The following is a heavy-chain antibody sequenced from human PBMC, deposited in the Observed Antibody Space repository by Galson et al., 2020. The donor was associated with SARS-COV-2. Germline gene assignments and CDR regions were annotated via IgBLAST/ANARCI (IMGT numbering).Heavy chain of an antibody. CDR2: IYYSGST. Sequence: SETLSLTCTVSGGSISSGGYYWSWIRQHPGKGLEWIGYIYYSGSTYYNPSLKSRVTISVDTSKNQFSLKLSSVTAADTAVYYCARVPGAQYSSGWYYYYYYMDVRGKGTTVTVSS. J-gene: IGHJ6*03. V-gene: IGHV4-31*03. CDR3: ARVPGAQYSSGWYYYYYYMDV. CDR1: GGSISSGGYY. D-gene: IGHD6-19*01.